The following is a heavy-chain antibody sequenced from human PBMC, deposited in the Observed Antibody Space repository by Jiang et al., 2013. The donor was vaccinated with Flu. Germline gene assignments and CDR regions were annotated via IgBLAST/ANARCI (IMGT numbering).Heavy chain of an antibody. CDR3: ARQGCSSTSCYVYYYYGMDV. J-gene: IGHJ6*01. D-gene: IGHD2-2*01. CDR2: IYYSGST. Sequence: LLKPSETLSLTCTVSGGSISSSSYYWGWIRQPPGKGLEWIGSIYYSGSTYYNPSLKSRVTISVDTSKNQFSLKLSSVTAADTAVYYCARQGCSSTSCYVYYYYGMDV. V-gene: IGHV4-39*01. CDR1: GGSISSSSYY.